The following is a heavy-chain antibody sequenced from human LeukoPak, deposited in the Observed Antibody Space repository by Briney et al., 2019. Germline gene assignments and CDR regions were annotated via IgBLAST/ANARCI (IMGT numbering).Heavy chain of an antibody. J-gene: IGHJ5*02. Sequence: SETLSLTCTVSGGSISSSSYYWGWIRQPPGKGLEWIGTIYYSGSTYYNASLKSRVTISVDTSKNQFSLKLSSVSAADTAVYHCARLPAALNWFDPWGQGTLVTVSS. CDR1: GGSISSSSYY. V-gene: IGHV4-39*01. CDR3: ARLPAALNWFDP. CDR2: IYYSGST. D-gene: IGHD2-2*01.